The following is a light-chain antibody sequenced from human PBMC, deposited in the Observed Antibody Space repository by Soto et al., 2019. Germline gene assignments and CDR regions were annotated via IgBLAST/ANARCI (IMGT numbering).Light chain of an antibody. CDR3: HQYDSLPPT. CDR2: DAS. J-gene: IGKJ5*01. CDR1: QSISSW. Sequence: DTQMTQSPSSLSASVGDRVTITCRASQSISSWLAWYQQKPGKAPKVLIFDASSLETGVPSRFSGSGSRTHYSLTIISLQPEDFATYYCHQYDSLPPTFGQGTRLEIK. V-gene: IGKV1-5*01.